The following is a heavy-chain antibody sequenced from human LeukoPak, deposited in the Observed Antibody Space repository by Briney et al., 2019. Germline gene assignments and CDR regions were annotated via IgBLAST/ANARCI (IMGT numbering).Heavy chain of an antibody. CDR2: IVVGSGNT. V-gene: IGHV1-58*02. Sequence: SVKVSCKASGFTFTSSAMQWVRQARGHPLEWIGWIVVGSGNTNYAQKFQESVTITRDMSTSTAYMELSSLRSEDTAVYYCAADYPWEGGYVNWGQGTLVTVSS. D-gene: IGHD5-12*01. J-gene: IGHJ4*02. CDR1: GFTFTSSA. CDR3: AADYPWEGGYVN.